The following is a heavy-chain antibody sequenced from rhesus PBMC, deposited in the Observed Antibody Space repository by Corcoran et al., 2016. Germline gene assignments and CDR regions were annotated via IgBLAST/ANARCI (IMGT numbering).Heavy chain of an antibody. CDR2: IYVIGSST. V-gene: IGHV4-169*01. J-gene: IGHJ3*01. Sequence: QLQLQESGPGLVKPSETLSVTCAVSGGSISSSYWSCIRQAPGKGLEWIGYIYVIGSSTNYNPSLKSCVTLVGDTSKNQLSLKLSSVTTADTAVYYCARVSVRRAFDFWGQGLRVTVSS. CDR3: ARVSVRRAFDF. D-gene: IGHD2-39*01. CDR1: GGSISSSY.